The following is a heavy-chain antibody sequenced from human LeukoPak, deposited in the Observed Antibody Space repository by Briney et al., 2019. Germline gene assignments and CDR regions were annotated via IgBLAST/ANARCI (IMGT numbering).Heavy chain of an antibody. CDR2: ISSSSSYI. V-gene: IGHV3-21*01. J-gene: IGHJ4*02. CDR1: GFTLSSYR. Sequence: GGSLNLSGAASGFTLSSYRMNWVRRAPGRGLGWVSSISSSSSYIYYADSVKGRCTSSRDNAKNSLYLQMNNLRAEDTAVYHCARVREGNDYGDYEGYWGQGTLVTVSS. D-gene: IGHD4-17*01. CDR3: ARVREGNDYGDYEGY.